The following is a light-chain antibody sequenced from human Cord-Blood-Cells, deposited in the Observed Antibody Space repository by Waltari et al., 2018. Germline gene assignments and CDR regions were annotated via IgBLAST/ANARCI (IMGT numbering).Light chain of an antibody. CDR1: QSISSW. J-gene: IGKJ1*01. V-gene: IGKV1-5*01. CDR3: QQYNSYSVT. CDR2: DAS. Sequence: DIQMTQSPSTLSASVGDSVTITCRASQSISSWLAWYQQKPGKAPKLLIYDASSLESGVPSRFSGSGSGTEFTLTISSLQPDDFATYYCQQYNSYSVTFGQGTKVEIK.